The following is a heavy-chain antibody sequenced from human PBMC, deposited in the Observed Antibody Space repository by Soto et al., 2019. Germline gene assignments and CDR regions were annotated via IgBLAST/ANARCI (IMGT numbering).Heavy chain of an antibody. CDR3: ARDLGAVYSVYGMDV. CDR2: IYYSGST. V-gene: IGHV4-59*01. J-gene: IGHJ6*02. CDR1: GGSISSYY. Sequence: SETLSLTCTVSGGSISSYYWSWIRQPPGKGLEWIGYIYYSGSTNYNPSLKGRVTISVDTSKNQFSLKLSSVTAADTAVYYCARDLGAVYSVYGMDVWGQGTTVT. D-gene: IGHD1-26*01.